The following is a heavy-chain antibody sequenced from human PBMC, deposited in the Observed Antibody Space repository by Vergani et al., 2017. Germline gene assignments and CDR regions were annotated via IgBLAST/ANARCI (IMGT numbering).Heavy chain of an antibody. CDR2: ISGSGGFT. Sequence: EVQLLESGGNLVQPGGSLRLSCAASGFTFTNFAMTWVRQAPGEGVEWVSGISGSGGFTYYADSVKGRFTISRDNSKNTMFLQMNSLRPEDTAVYYCARDTVTGSRYFDYWGQGTLVTVSS. J-gene: IGHJ4*02. CDR3: ARDTVTGSRYFDY. D-gene: IGHD6-19*01. CDR1: GFTFTNFA. V-gene: IGHV3-23*01.